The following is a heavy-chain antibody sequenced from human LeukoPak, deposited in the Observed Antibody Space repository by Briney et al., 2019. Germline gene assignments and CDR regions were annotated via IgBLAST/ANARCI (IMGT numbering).Heavy chain of an antibody. CDR3: ARDGYDEQNDYYYYYMDV. J-gene: IGHJ6*03. V-gene: IGHV4-59*10. CDR2: IYNSGST. CDR1: GGSFSGYY. D-gene: IGHD5-18*01. Sequence: SETLSLTCAVYGGSFSGYYWSWIRQPAGKGLEWIGGIYNSGSTNYNPSLKSRVTISVDTSKNQFSLKLSSVTAADTAVYYCARDGYDEQNDYYYYYMDVWGKGTTVTVSS.